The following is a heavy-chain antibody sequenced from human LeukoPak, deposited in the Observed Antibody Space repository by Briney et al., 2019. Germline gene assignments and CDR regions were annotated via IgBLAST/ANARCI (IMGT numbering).Heavy chain of an antibody. J-gene: IGHJ2*01. V-gene: IGHV4-59*08. CDR3: ARHLDWYFDL. Sequence: SETLSLTCTVSGDSISSYHWSWIRQSPGQGLEWIGCVYYGGSTSYSNYNPSLRSRVTISGDTFKNELSLKMTSVAAADTAKYYCARHLDWYFDLWGRGTLVTVSS. CDR1: GDSISSYH. CDR2: VYYGGSTSYS.